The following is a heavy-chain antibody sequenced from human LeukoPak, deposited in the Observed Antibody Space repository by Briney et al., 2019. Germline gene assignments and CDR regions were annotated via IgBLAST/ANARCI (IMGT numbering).Heavy chain of an antibody. CDR2: INHSGST. D-gene: IGHD4-17*01. V-gene: IGHV4-34*01. CDR1: GGSFSGYY. CDR3: ARGGMTTVTTKENYFDY. J-gene: IGHJ4*02. Sequence: KPSETLSLTCAVYGGSFSGYYWSWIRQPPGKGLEWIGEINHSGSTNYNPSLKSRVTISVDTSKNQFSLKLSSVTAADMAVYYCARGGMTTVTTKENYFDYWGQGTLVTVSS.